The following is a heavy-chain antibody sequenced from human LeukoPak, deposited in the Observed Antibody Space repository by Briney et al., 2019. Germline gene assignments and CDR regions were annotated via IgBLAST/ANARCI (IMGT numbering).Heavy chain of an antibody. CDR2: IYYSGST. CDR3: ARDMNYYDSSGYFWFDP. V-gene: IGHV4-59*01. D-gene: IGHD3-22*01. Sequence: SETLSLTCAVYGGSFSAYYWSWIRQPPGKGLQWIGYIYYSGSTNYNPSLKSRVTISVDTSKNQFSLKLSSVTAADTAVYYCARDMNYYDSSGYFWFDPWGQGTLVTVSS. J-gene: IGHJ5*02. CDR1: GGSFSAYY.